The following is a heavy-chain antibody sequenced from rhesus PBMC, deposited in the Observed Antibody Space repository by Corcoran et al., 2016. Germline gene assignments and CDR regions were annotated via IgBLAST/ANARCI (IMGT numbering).Heavy chain of an antibody. J-gene: IGHJ4*01. CDR1: GGSISSSNW. Sequence: QVQLQESGPGLVKPSETLSLTCAVSGGSISSSNWWSWIRPPPGKGLEWIWYISGSSGSTYYNPSLKSRGTISTDTSKNQFSLKLSSVTAADTAVYYCAREDPGGIAAAGVDYWGQGVLVTVSS. V-gene: IGHV4-65*01. D-gene: IGHD6-43*01. CDR2: ISGSSGST. CDR3: AREDPGGIAAAGVDY.